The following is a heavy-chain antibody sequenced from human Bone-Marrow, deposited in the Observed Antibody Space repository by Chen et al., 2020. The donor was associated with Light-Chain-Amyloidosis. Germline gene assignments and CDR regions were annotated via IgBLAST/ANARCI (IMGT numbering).Heavy chain of an antibody. J-gene: IGHJ4*02. Sequence: EVQLVESGGGLVQPGGSLRLSCAASGFTFSSSWMHWVRQAPGKGLVWVSRINSDGSSTSYADSVKGRFTISRDNAKNTLYLQMNSLRAEDTAVYYCARVIDLTMVRGVRPYFDYWGQGTLVTVSS. CDR3: ARVIDLTMVRGVRPYFDY. CDR2: INSDGSST. V-gene: IGHV3-74*01. D-gene: IGHD3-10*01. CDR1: GFTFSSSW.